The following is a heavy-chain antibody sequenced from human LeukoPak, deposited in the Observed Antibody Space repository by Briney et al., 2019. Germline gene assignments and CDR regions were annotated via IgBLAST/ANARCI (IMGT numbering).Heavy chain of an antibody. CDR2: INPNSGGT. Sequence: VASVKVSCKASGYTFTGYYMHWVRQAPGQGLEWMGWINPNSGGTNYAQKFQGRVTMTRDTSISTAYMELSRLRSDDTAVYYCARDGDGYNLVWFDYWGQGTLVTVSS. J-gene: IGHJ4*02. V-gene: IGHV1-2*02. CDR3: ARDGDGYNLVWFDY. CDR1: GYTFTGYY. D-gene: IGHD5-24*01.